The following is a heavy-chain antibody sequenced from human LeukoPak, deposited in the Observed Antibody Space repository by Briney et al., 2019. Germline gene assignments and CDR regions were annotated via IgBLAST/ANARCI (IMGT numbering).Heavy chain of an antibody. J-gene: IGHJ4*02. V-gene: IGHV4-34*01. CDR2: INHSGST. CDR3: ARSRSSSWPFDY. CDR1: GGSFSGYY. D-gene: IGHD6-13*01. Sequence: SETLSLTCAVYGGSFSGYYWSWIRQPPGKGLEWIGEINHSGSTNYNPSLKSRATISVDTSKNQFSLKLSSVTAADTAVYYCARSRSSSWPFDYWGQGTLVTVSS.